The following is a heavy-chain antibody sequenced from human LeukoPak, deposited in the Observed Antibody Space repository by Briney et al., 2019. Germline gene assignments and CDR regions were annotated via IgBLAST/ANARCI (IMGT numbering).Heavy chain of an antibody. CDR2: ISAYNGNA. D-gene: IGHD6-13*01. CDR1: GYTFTSYG. J-gene: IGHJ4*02. Sequence: ASVKVSCKASGYTFTSYGISWVRQAPGQGLEWMGWISAYNGNANYAQKLQGRVTMTTDTSTGTAYMELRSLRSDDTAVYYCATGAAAGANFDYWGQGTLVTVSS. CDR3: ATGAAAGANFDY. V-gene: IGHV1-18*01.